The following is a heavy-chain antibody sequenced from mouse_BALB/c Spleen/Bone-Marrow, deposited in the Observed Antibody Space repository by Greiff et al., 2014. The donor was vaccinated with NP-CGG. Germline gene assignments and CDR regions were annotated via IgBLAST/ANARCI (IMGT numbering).Heavy chain of an antibody. CDR3: ARSTMITTVDY. V-gene: IGHV3-1*02. D-gene: IGHD2-4*01. CDR2: IHYSGST. Sequence: EVKLVESGPDLVKPSQSLSLTCTVTGYSITSGYSWHWIRQFPGNKLEWMGYIHYSGSTNYNPSLKSRISITRDTSKNQFFLQXXXXXTEDTATYYCARSTMITTVDYWGQGTTLTVSS. CDR1: GYSITSGYS. J-gene: IGHJ2*01.